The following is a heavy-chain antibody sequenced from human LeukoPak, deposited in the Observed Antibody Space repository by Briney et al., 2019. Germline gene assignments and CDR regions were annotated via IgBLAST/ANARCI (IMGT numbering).Heavy chain of an antibody. CDR3: ASSRRAAARSYSDY. Sequence: GASVKVSCKASGGTFSSYAISWVRQAPGQGLEWMGGIIPIFGTANYAQKFQGRVTITADKSTSTAYMELSSLRSEDTAVYYCASSRRAAARSYSDYWGQGTLVTVSS. D-gene: IGHD6-13*01. J-gene: IGHJ4*02. V-gene: IGHV1-69*06. CDR1: GGTFSSYA. CDR2: IIPIFGTA.